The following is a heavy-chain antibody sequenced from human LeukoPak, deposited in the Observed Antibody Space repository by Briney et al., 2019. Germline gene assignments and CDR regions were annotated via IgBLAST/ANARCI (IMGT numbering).Heavy chain of an antibody. V-gene: IGHV3-23*01. D-gene: IGHD3-22*01. Sequence: GGSLRLSCAASGFTFSSYEMNWVRQAPGKGLEWVSAISGSGGSTYYADSVKGRFTISRDNSKNTLYLQMNSLRAEDTAVYYCAKDLYYYDSSGFIDYWGQGTLVTVSS. CDR2: ISGSGGST. J-gene: IGHJ4*02. CDR3: AKDLYYYDSSGFIDY. CDR1: GFTFSSYE.